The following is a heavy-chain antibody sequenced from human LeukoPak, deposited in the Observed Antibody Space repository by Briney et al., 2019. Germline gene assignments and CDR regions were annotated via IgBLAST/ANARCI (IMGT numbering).Heavy chain of an antibody. Sequence: SETLSLTCAVYGGSFSGFYWSWIRQPPGKGLEWIGEINHSGSTYYNPSLKSRVTISEDTSKNQFSLKLTSVTAADTAVYYCTTLGEYYDSSGYYYNWGQGTLVTVSS. V-gene: IGHV4-34*01. CDR3: TTLGEYYDSSGYYYN. CDR2: INHSGST. D-gene: IGHD3-22*01. J-gene: IGHJ4*02. CDR1: GGSFSGFY.